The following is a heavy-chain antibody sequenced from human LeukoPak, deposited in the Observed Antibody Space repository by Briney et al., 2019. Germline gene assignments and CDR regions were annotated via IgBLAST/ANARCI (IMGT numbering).Heavy chain of an antibody. J-gene: IGHJ4*02. V-gene: IGHV1-46*01. CDR2: INPNIGNT. CDR1: XXXXXSXX. D-gene: IGHD3-22*01. CDR3: ARDYDSSGSEY. Sequence: SVKVSCKASXXXXXSXXIHWXRXAXGQXLXWIGIINPNIGNTGYAQKFQGRVTVTRDTSTNTVYMEVSSLKSEDTAVYYCARDYDSSGSEYWGQGTLVTVSS.